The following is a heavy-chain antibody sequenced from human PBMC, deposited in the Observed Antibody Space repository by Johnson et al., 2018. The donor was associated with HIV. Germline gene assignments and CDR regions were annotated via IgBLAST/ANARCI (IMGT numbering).Heavy chain of an antibody. CDR3: AKGGGTSGAAVLVAFDI. D-gene: IGHD2-2*01. V-gene: IGHV3-30*18. Sequence: QVQLVESGGVVVQPGRSLRLSCVASGFTFSTYAMHWVRQAPGKGLEWVAVISYDGNNEYYAHSVKGRFTISRDNSKNTLYLQMNSLRAEDTAVDYCAKGGGTSGAAVLVAFDIWGQGTMVTVSS. J-gene: IGHJ3*02. CDR2: ISYDGNNE. CDR1: GFTFSTYA.